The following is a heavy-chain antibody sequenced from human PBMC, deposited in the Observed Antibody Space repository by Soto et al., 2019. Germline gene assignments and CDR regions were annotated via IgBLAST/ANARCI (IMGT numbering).Heavy chain of an antibody. CDR3: AKALRFLEWLTGY. V-gene: IGHV3-30*18. CDR2: ISYDGSNK. J-gene: IGHJ4*02. CDR1: GLTFSSYG. Sequence: PGGSLRLSCAASGLTFSSYGMHWVRQAPGKGLEWVAVISYDGSNKYYADSVKGRFTISRDNSKNTLYLQMNSLRAEDTAVYYCAKALRFLEWLTGYWGQGTLVTVSS. D-gene: IGHD3-3*01.